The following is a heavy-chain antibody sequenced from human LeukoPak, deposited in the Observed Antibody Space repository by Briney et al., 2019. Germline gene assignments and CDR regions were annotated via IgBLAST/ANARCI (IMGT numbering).Heavy chain of an antibody. CDR3: AKPDVYYGSGSGAFDI. CDR1: GFTFSSYA. V-gene: IGHV3-30*04. J-gene: IGHJ3*02. Sequence: GGSLRLSCAASGFTFSSYAMHWVRQAPGKGLEWVAVISYGGSNKYYADSVKGRFTISRDNSKNTLYLQMNSLRAEDTAVYYCAKPDVYYGSGSGAFDIWGQGTMVTVSS. CDR2: ISYGGSNK. D-gene: IGHD3-10*01.